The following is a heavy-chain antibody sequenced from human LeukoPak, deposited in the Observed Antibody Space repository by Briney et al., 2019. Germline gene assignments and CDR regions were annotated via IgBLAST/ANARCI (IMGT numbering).Heavy chain of an antibody. CDR1: GFTLSIYW. J-gene: IGHJ3*02. CDR2: INQDGSEK. CDR3: ARGFDGYYGFDI. D-gene: IGHD5-24*01. Sequence: GGSQRLSCEAPGFTLSIYWMSWVRQAPGRGLEWVANINQDGSEKYYVDSVKGRFTISRDNAKKSLYLQRNSLRVEDTAVYYCARGFDGYYGFDIWGQGTMVTVSS. V-gene: IGHV3-7*05.